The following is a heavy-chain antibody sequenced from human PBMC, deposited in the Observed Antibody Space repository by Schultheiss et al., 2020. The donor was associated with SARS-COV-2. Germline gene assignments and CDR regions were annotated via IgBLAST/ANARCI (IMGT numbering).Heavy chain of an antibody. D-gene: IGHD3-16*01. CDR2: ISYDGSNK. Sequence: GGSLRLSCAASGFTFSSYAMHWVRQAPGKGLEWVAVISYDGSNKYYADSVKGRFTISRDNAKNSLYLQMNSLRAEDTAVYYCARSGGDYVWGTEFDPWGQGTLVTVSS. J-gene: IGHJ5*02. CDR3: ARSGGDYVWGTEFDP. V-gene: IGHV3-30*04. CDR1: GFTFSSYA.